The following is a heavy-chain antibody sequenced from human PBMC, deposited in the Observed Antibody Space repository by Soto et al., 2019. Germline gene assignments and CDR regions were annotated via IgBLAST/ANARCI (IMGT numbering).Heavy chain of an antibody. CDR1: GYTFTSYA. CDR2: INAGNGNT. J-gene: IGHJ6*02. CDR3: AILTGYYDYYGMDV. V-gene: IGHV1-3*01. Sequence: QVQLVQSGAEVKKPGASVKVSCKASGYTFTSYAMHWVRQAPGQRLEWMGWINAGNGNTKYSQKFQGRVTITRDTSASTAYMELSSLRSEDTAVYYCAILTGYYDYYGMDVWGQGTTVTVSS. D-gene: IGHD3-9*01.